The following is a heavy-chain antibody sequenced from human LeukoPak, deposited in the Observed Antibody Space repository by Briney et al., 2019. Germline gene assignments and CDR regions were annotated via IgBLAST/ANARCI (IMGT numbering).Heavy chain of an antibody. V-gene: IGHV1-69*06. Sequence: SVKVSCKASGGTFSNYAIIWVRQAPGQGLEWLGGIIPVFGTVNYALNFQVRVTLTADKSTGTAYMELRSLRYEDTAVYYCARVGVFPRVGSTSPRNYYMDVWGNGTTVTVSS. CDR3: ARVGVFPRVGSTSPRNYYMDV. CDR1: GGTFSNYA. D-gene: IGHD1-26*01. CDR2: IIPVFGTV. J-gene: IGHJ6*03.